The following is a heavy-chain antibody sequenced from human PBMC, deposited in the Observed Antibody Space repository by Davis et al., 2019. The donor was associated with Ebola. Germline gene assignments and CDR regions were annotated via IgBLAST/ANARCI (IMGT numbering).Heavy chain of an antibody. Sequence: SETLSLTCTVSGGPISSYDWSWIRQPPGKGLEWIRSIYYSGRTYYNPSLKSRVTISVDTSKNQFSLRLSSVTAADTAVYYCARRVSGSYYRPFDYWGQGTLVTVSS. CDR1: GGPISSYD. V-gene: IGHV4-39*01. CDR3: ARRVSGSYYRPFDY. D-gene: IGHD1-26*01. CDR2: IYYSGRT. J-gene: IGHJ4*02.